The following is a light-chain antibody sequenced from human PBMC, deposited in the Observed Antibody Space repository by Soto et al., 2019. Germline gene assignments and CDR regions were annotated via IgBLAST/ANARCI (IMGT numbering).Light chain of an antibody. Sequence: EMVMTQSPATLSVSPGERATLSCRASQSVRSNLAWYQQKPGQAPRLLIYGASTRATGFPARFSGSGSGTEFTLTISSLQPEDFAVYYCQQYNNWPLTFGGGTRVEIK. V-gene: IGKV3-15*01. CDR1: QSVRSN. CDR2: GAS. J-gene: IGKJ4*01. CDR3: QQYNNWPLT.